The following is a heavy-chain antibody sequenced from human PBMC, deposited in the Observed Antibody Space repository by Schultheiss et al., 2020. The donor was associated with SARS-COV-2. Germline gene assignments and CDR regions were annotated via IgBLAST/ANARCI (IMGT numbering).Heavy chain of an antibody. V-gene: IGHV3-53*01. J-gene: IGHJ3*02. D-gene: IGHD2-15*01. CDR2: ISGSGGST. CDR1: GFTVSSNY. CDR3: ARVTGGVAVAFDI. Sequence: GESLKISCAASGFTVSSNYMSWVRQAPGKGLEWVSAISGSGGSTYYADSVKGRFTISRDNAKNSLYLQMNSLRAEDTAVYYCARVTGGVAVAFDIWGQGTMVTVSS.